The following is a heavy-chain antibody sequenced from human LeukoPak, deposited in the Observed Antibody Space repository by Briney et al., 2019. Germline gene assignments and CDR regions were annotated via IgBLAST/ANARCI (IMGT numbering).Heavy chain of an antibody. V-gene: IGHV5-51*01. J-gene: IGHJ5*02. CDR2: IYPDDSDT. CDR3: VRQRGSSGTINHFDP. CDR1: GYSFTTYW. D-gene: IGHD3-10*01. Sequence: GESLQISCETSGYSFTTYWIGWVRQMPGTGLEWVGAIYPDDSDTRYSPSFQGQVVISADRSIRTAYLQWNSLKTPDTAMYYCVRQRGSSGTINHFDPWGQGTLVTVSS.